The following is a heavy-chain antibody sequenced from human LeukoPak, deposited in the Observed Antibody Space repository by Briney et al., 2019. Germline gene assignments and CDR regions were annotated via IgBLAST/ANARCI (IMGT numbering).Heavy chain of an antibody. J-gene: IGHJ3*02. CDR3: AKARAHYYGSGDDAFDI. CDR1: GFTFDDYA. D-gene: IGHD3-10*01. Sequence: PGGSLRLSCAASGFTFDDYAMHWVRQAPGKGLEWVSGISWNSGSIGYADSVKGRFTISRDNAKNSLYLQMNSLRAEDTALYYCAKARAHYYGSGDDAFDIWGQGTMVTASS. CDR2: ISWNSGSI. V-gene: IGHV3-9*01.